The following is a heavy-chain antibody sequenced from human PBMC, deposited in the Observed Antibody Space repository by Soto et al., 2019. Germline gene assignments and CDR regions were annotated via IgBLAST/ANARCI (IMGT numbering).Heavy chain of an antibody. CDR3: AKGAGAGIKNLATAGAFDS. CDR2: ISGGGSTT. D-gene: IGHD6-13*01. V-gene: IGHV3-23*01. Sequence: GGSLRLSCAASGFTLTNYAMSWVRQAPGRGLECVSGISGGGSTTYYADSVKGRFTISGDNSKNTLYLQVNSLRAEDTAVYYCAKGAGAGIKNLATAGAFDSWGQGTLVTVSS. J-gene: IGHJ4*02. CDR1: GFTLTNYA.